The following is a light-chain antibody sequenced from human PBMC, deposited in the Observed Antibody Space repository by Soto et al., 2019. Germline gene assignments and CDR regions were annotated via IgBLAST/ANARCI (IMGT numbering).Light chain of an antibody. CDR3: CSYAGSNTLI. CDR1: SSDVGRYNL. J-gene: IGLJ2*01. Sequence: QSVLTQPASVSGSPGQSITISCTGTSSDVGRYNLVSWYQQHPGKAPKLMIYEGSKRPSGVSNRFSGSKSGNTASLTISGLQAEDEADYYGCSYAGSNTLIFGGGTKLTVL. CDR2: EGS. V-gene: IGLV2-23*01.